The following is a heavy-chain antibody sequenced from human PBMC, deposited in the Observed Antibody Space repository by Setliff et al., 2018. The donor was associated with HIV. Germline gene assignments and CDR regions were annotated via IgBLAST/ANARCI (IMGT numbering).Heavy chain of an antibody. CDR2: INHSGST. D-gene: IGHD4-17*01. V-gene: IGHV4-38-2*02. J-gene: IGHJ4*02. Sequence: LSLTCAVSGFSIGSGYYWGWIRQPPGKGLEWIGEINHSGSTNYNPSLKSRVTISIDTSNNQISLRLSSVTAADTAMYYCVRDDYGYNGKGFDYWGPGTLVTVSS. CDR1: GFSIGSGYY. CDR3: VRDDYGYNGKGFDY.